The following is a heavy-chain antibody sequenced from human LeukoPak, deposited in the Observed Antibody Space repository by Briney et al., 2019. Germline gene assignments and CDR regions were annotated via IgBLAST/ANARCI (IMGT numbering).Heavy chain of an antibody. D-gene: IGHD2-15*01. CDR2: IYPGDSDT. J-gene: IGHJ2*01. CDR1: GYSFSIYW. CDR3: ARTYCSGGSCYLGYWYFDL. Sequence: GEALKISCEGSGYSFSIYWIGWVRQMPGKGLEWMGIIYPGDSDTRYSPSFQGQVTISAATSISTAYLQWTSLQASDTAMYYCARTYCSGGSCYLGYWYFDLWGRGTLVTVSS. V-gene: IGHV5-51*01.